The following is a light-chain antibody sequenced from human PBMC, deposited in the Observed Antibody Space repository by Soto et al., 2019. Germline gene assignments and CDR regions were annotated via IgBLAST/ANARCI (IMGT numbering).Light chain of an antibody. CDR3: QAWDSSASYV. Sequence: SYELTQPPSVSVSPGQTASITCAGDKLGAKYPCWYQQKPGQSPVLVISRDNKRPSGIPARFSGSSSGNTATLTISGTQAMDEADYYCQAWDSSASYVFGTGTKLTVL. V-gene: IGLV3-1*01. J-gene: IGLJ1*01. CDR2: RDN. CDR1: KLGAKY.